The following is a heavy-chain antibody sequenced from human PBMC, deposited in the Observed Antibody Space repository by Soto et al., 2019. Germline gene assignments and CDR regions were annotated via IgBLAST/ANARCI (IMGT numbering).Heavy chain of an antibody. J-gene: IGHJ4*02. V-gene: IGHV1-3*05. D-gene: IGHD6-19*01. CDR2: INAGNGNT. Sequence: QVQLVQSGDEEKKPGASVKGSCKASGYTFTGYAMHWVRQAPGQGLEWMGWINAGNGNTKYSQKFQDRVTITRDTSASTAYMELSSLRSEDTAVYYCARAVAVPADFDYWGQGTLVTVSS. CDR3: ARAVAVPADFDY. CDR1: GYTFTGYA.